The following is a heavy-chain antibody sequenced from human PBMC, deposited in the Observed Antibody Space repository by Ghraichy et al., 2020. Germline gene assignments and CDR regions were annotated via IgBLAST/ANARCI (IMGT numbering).Heavy chain of an antibody. J-gene: IGHJ4*02. V-gene: IGHV3-7*01. CDR2: IKQDGSEK. Sequence: GGSLRLSCAPSGFTFSHYCMTWVRQAPGKGLEWVANIKQDGSEKYYVDSVKGRFTISRDNAKNSLYLQMNSLRAEDTAVYYCARVGAISNCRVPLNYWGQRTLVTVSS. CDR1: GFTFSHYC. D-gene: IGHD2-15*01. CDR3: ARVGAISNCRVPLNY.